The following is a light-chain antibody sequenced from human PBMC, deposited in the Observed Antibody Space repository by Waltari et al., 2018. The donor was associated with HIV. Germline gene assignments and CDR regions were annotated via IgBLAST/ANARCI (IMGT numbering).Light chain of an antibody. V-gene: IGLV1-40*01. Sequence: QSVLTQPPSASGAPGQRVTIPCTGSRSNIGAIYDVHWYQQLPGAAPKLLIYDTNTRPSGVPDRFSGSKSGTSASLAIAGLQADDEAVYYCQTFDTSLSGFVVFGGGTKLTVL. CDR1: RSNIGAIYD. CDR3: QTFDTSLSGFVV. CDR2: DTN. J-gene: IGLJ2*01.